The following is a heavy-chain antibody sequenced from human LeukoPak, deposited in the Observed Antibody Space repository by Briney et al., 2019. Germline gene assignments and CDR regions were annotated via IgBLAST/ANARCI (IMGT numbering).Heavy chain of an antibody. V-gene: IGHV1-18*01. CDR1: GYTFTSYG. Sequence: ASVKVSCKASGYTFTSYGISWVRQAPGQGLEWMGWISAYNGNTNYAQKLQGRVTMTTDTSTSTAYMELRSLRSDDTAVYYCAREMQYYYGSGSYYPDAFDIWGQGTMVTVSS. D-gene: IGHD3-10*01. J-gene: IGHJ3*02. CDR3: AREMQYYYGSGSYYPDAFDI. CDR2: ISAYNGNT.